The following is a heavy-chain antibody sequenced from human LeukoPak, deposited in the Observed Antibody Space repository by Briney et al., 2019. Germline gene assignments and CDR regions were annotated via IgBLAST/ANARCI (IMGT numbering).Heavy chain of an antibody. Sequence: GGSLRLSCAASGFTFSSYGMSWVRQAPGKGLEWVSAISGSGGSTYYADSVKGRFTISRDNSKNTLYLQMNSLRAEDTAVYYCAKDSERFGDSRGWFDPWGQGTLVTVSS. D-gene: IGHD3-10*01. CDR3: AKDSERFGDSRGWFDP. CDR2: ISGSGGST. CDR1: GFTFSSYG. J-gene: IGHJ5*02. V-gene: IGHV3-23*01.